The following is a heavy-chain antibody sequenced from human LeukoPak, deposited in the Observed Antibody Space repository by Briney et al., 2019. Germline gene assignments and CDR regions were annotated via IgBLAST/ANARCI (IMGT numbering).Heavy chain of an antibody. V-gene: IGHV3-48*03. CDR1: GFTFSSYE. CDR3: ARDPYYGDYVV. D-gene: IGHD4-17*01. Sequence: QPGGSLRLSXAASGFTFSSYEMNWVRQAPGKGLEWVSYISSSGSTIYYADSVKGRFTISRDNAKNSLYLQMNSLRAEDTAVYYCARDPYYGDYVVWGQGTLVTVSS. J-gene: IGHJ4*02. CDR2: ISSSGSTI.